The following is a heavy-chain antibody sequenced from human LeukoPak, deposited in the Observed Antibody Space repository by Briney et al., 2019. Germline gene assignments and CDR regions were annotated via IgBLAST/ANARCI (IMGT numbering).Heavy chain of an antibody. CDR1: GFTFSSYW. CDR3: ARDRDRYYYYYMDV. J-gene: IGHJ6*03. V-gene: IGHV3-74*01. CDR2: INSDGSST. Sequence: GGSLRLSCAASGFTFSSYWMLWVRQAPGKGLVWVSRINSDGSSTSYADSVKGRFTISRDNAKNTLYLQMNSLRAEDTAVYYCARDRDRYYYYYMDVRGKGTTVTISS. D-gene: IGHD3-22*01.